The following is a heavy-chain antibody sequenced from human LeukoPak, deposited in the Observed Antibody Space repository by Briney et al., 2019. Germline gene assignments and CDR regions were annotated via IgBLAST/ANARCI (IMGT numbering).Heavy chain of an antibody. J-gene: IGHJ4*02. V-gene: IGHV3-23*01. D-gene: IGHD6-19*01. CDR1: GSTFSSYA. CDR2: ISGSGGST. Sequence: GGSLRLSCAASGSTFSSYAMSWVRQAPGKGLEWVSAISGSGGSTYYADSVKGRFTISRDNSKNTLYLQMNSLRAEDTAVYYCAKGRRQWLTLGFDYWGQGTLVTVSS. CDR3: AKGRRQWLTLGFDY.